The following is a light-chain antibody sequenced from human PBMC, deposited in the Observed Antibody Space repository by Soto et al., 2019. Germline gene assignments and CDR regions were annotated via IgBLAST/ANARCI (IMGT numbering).Light chain of an antibody. CDR2: DVS. V-gene: IGLV2-14*01. CDR1: SSDVGGYNY. Sequence: QSALTQPASVSGSPGQSITISCTGTSSDVGGYNYVSWYQQHPGKAPKLMIYDVSYRPSGVSNLFSGSKSGNTASLTISGLQAEDEADYYCTSYTSSSTLEVFGGGTKLTVL. CDR3: TSYTSSSTLEV. J-gene: IGLJ2*01.